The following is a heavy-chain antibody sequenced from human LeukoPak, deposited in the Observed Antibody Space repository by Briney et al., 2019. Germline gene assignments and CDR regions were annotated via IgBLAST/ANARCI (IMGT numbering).Heavy chain of an antibody. CDR1: GFTFSSYW. J-gene: IGHJ4*02. D-gene: IGHD5-18*01. V-gene: IGHV3-7*01. CDR3: ARAWIPGRFDYFDY. CDR2: IKQDGSEK. Sequence: PGGSLRLSCAASGFTFSSYWMSWVRQAPGKGLEWVANIKQDGSEKYYVDSVKGRFTISRDNAKNSLYLQMNSLRAEDTAVYYCARAWIPGRFDYFDYWGQGTLVTVSS.